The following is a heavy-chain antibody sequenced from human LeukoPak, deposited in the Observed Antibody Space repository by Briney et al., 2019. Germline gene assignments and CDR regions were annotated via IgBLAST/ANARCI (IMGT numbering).Heavy chain of an antibody. CDR3: ARDGGISGD. J-gene: IGHJ4*02. CDR2: IYYSEST. Sequence: TPSETLSLTCAVSGGSISSGGYSWSWIRQPPGKGLEWIGYIYYSESTYYNPSLKSRVTISVDTSKNQFSLKLSSVTAADTAVYYCARDGGISGDWGQGTLVTVSS. CDR1: GGSISSGGYS. V-gene: IGHV4-30-4*07. D-gene: IGHD1-20*01.